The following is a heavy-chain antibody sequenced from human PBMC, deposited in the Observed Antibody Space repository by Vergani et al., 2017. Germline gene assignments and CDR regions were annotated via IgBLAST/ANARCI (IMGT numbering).Heavy chain of an antibody. V-gene: IGHV3-21*01. CDR3: ARDILAVASGMDV. Sequence: EVQLVETGGGLIQPGGSLRLSCAASGFTVSSNYMSWVRQAPGKGLEWVSSISSSSSYIYYADSVKSRFTISRDNAKNSLYLQMNSLRAEDTAVYYCARDILAVASGMDVWGQGP. D-gene: IGHD6-19*01. CDR1: GFTVSSNY. J-gene: IGHJ6*02. CDR2: ISSSSSYI.